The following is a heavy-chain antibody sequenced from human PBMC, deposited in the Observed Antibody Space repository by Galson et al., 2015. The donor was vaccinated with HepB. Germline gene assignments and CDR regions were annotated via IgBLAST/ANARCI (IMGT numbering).Heavy chain of an antibody. Sequence: SLRLSCAASGFSFDTYAMSWVRQAPGKGLEWVSSISGAGHITYYADAVRGRFTISRDNSKNTVYLQMISLRDVDTAMYYCAKDPDFDFYSEKSTTFDYWGRRTLVTVSS. CDR1: GFSFDTYA. D-gene: IGHD3-3*01. J-gene: IGHJ4*02. V-gene: IGHV3-23*01. CDR3: AKDPDFDFYSEKSTTFDY. CDR2: ISGAGHIT.